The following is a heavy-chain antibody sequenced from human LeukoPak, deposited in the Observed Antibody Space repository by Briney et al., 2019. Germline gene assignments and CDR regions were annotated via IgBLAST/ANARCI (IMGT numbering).Heavy chain of an antibody. Sequence: SETLSLTCSVFGGSVSTGSYYWSWIRQSPGKGLEWIGCIYYSGSTNYNPSLRGRVAMSIDTSKNHFSLRLISVTAADTAIYYCARAPGIVGTTPFGNYWGRGTLVTVSS. V-gene: IGHV4-61*03. CDR2: IYYSGST. D-gene: IGHD1-26*01. CDR3: ARAPGIVGTTPFGNY. J-gene: IGHJ4*02. CDR1: GGSVSTGSYY.